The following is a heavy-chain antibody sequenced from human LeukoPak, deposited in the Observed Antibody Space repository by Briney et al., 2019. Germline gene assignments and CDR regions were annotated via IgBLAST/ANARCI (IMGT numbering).Heavy chain of an antibody. V-gene: IGHV1-24*01. CDR1: GYTLSELS. CDR3: SPGRDESTSLDY. D-gene: IGHD5-24*01. J-gene: IGHJ4*02. CDR2: FDPEDGET. Sequence: ASVKVSCKVAGYTLSELSMHWVRQAPGKGLEWMGGFDPEDGETIYAQKFQDRFTMTEDTSTNTASMELSSLRSEDTAVYFCSPGRDESTSLDYWGQGTLVTVSS.